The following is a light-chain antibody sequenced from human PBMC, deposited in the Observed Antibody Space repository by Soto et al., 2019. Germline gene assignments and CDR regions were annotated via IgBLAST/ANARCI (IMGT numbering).Light chain of an antibody. CDR1: QSVSSN. V-gene: IGKV3-15*01. CDR3: QQYYNWPRT. CDR2: GAS. J-gene: IGKJ1*01. Sequence: EIVMTQSPATLSVSPGERATLSCRASQSVSSNLAWYQHKPGQAPRLLVYGASTRASGIPDRFSGSGSGTEFTLSISSLQSEDSAVYYCQQYYNWPRTFGQGTKVDIK.